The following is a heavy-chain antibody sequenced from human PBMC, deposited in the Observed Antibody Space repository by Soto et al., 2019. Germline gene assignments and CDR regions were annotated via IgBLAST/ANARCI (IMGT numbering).Heavy chain of an antibody. CDR1: GGSISSYY. CDR2: IYYSGST. Sequence: SETLSLTCTVSGGSISSYYWNWIRQPPGKGLEWIGYIYYSGSTNYNPSLKSRVTISVDTSKNQFSLKLSSVTAADTAVYHCARRGSYPYFDYWGQGTLVTVSS. J-gene: IGHJ4*02. V-gene: IGHV4-59*08. D-gene: IGHD1-26*01. CDR3: ARRGSYPYFDY.